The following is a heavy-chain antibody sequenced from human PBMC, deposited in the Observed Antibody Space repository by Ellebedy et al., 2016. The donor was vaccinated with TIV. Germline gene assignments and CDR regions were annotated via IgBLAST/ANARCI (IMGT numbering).Heavy chain of an antibody. CDR3: ARDGVDGMDV. Sequence: PGGSLRLSCSVSGGSIRGYYWTWIRQTPGKGLEWIGNIDYSGSTKDNPSLKSRITIAIDRSKNQFSLNLRSASAADTAVYFCARDGVDGMDVWGQGTTVAVSS. J-gene: IGHJ6*02. D-gene: IGHD2-15*01. V-gene: IGHV4-59*01. CDR1: GGSIRGYY. CDR2: IDYSGST.